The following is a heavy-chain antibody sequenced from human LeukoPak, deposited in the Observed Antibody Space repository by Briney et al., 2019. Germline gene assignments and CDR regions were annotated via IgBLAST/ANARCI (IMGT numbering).Heavy chain of an antibody. CDR3: ARFRYSSSAFDY. CDR2: IKQDGSDK. D-gene: IGHD6-6*01. V-gene: IGHV3-7*01. CDR1: GFTFSTYW. J-gene: IGHJ4*02. Sequence: GGSLRLSCAASGFTFSTYWMTWVRQAPGKGLDWVANIKQDGSDKYYVDSVKGRFTISRDNAKNSLYLQMNSLRAADTAVYYCARFRYSSSAFDYWGQGTLVTVSS.